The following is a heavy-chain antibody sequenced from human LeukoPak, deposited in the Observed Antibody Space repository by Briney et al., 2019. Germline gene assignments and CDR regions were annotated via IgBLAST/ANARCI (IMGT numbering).Heavy chain of an antibody. V-gene: IGHV3-11*06. Sequence: GGSLRLSCAASGFTFSDYYMSWIRQAPGKGLEWDSYISSSSSYTNYADSEKGRFTISRDNAKNSLYLQMNSLRAEDTAVYYCARAGVRYSYGYGSDYWGQGTLVTVSS. J-gene: IGHJ4*02. CDR3: ARAGVRYSYGYGSDY. CDR1: GFTFSDYY. D-gene: IGHD5-18*01. CDR2: ISSSSSYT.